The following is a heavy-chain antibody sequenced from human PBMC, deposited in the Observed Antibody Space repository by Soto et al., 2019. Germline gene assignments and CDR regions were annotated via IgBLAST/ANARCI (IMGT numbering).Heavy chain of an antibody. V-gene: IGHV1-69*13. CDR3: AREGSGYNL. D-gene: IGHD5-12*01. CDR1: GGSFSSFG. CDR2: IIPVFGRP. Sequence: GASVKVSCKASGGSFSSFGICWVRQAPGQGLEWMGGIIPVFGRPNYAQRFRGRLTITADESTNTVYLELIDLRSEDTAVYYCAREGSGYNLWGQGTQVTVSS. J-gene: IGHJ1*01.